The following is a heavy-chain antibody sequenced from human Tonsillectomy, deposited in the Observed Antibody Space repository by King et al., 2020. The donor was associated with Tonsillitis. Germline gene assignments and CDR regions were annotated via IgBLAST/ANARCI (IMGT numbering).Heavy chain of an antibody. V-gene: IGHV4-34*01. CDR3: ARGLVRGVIFG. CDR1: GGSFSGYY. J-gene: IGHJ4*02. D-gene: IGHD3-10*01. Sequence: VQLQQWGAGLLKPSETLSLTCAVYGGSFSGYYWSWIRQPPGKGLEWIGEINHSGSSNYHPSLKSRVTISMDTSKNQFSLKLSSVTAADTAVYYCARGLVRGVIFGWGQGTLVTVSS. CDR2: INHSGSS.